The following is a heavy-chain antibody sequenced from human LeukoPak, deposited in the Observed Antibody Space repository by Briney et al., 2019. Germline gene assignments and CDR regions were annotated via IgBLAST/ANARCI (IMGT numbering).Heavy chain of an antibody. V-gene: IGHV3-9*01. D-gene: IGHD6-19*01. CDR1: GFTFDDYA. Sequence: GGSLRLSCAASGFTFDDYAMHWVRQAPGKGLEWVPGISWNSGDMGYADSVKGRFTISRDNVKNSLYLQMNSLRAEDTALYYCVKTSPHSSGWFDFWGQGTLVTVSS. CDR3: VKTSPHSSGWFDF. CDR2: ISWNSGDM. J-gene: IGHJ4*02.